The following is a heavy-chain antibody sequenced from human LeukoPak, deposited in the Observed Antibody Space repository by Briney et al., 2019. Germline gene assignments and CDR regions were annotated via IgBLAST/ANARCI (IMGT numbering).Heavy chain of an antibody. CDR3: ARFVSIRGGIHLNYFDS. Sequence: PSETLSLTCAVSGGSIDGRSYNWGWVRQPPGKGLEWIGSIYDSLSAYYNPSLKSRVTISIDVSKKQFSLNLNSATAADSAVYYCARFVSIRGGIHLNYFDSWGQGRLVTVSS. D-gene: IGHD2-15*01. V-gene: IGHV4-39*01. CDR2: IYDSLSA. J-gene: IGHJ4*02. CDR1: GGSIDGRSYN.